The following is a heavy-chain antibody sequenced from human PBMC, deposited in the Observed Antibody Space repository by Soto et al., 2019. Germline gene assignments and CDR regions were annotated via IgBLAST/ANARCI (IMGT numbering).Heavy chain of an antibody. CDR1: GFTFSSYG. CDR2: IWYDGSNK. D-gene: IGHD4-17*01. Sequence: GSLRLSCAASGFTFSSYGMHWVRQAPGKGLEWVAVIWYDGSNKYYADSVKGRFTISRDNSKNTLYLQMNSLRAEDTAVYYCARDYGDYFYYYYYGMDVWGQGTTVTVSS. CDR3: ARDYGDYFYYYYYGMDV. J-gene: IGHJ6*02. V-gene: IGHV3-33*01.